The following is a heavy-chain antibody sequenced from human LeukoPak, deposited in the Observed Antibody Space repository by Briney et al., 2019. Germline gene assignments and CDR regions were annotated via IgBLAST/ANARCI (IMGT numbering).Heavy chain of an antibody. CDR1: GGSISSYY. CDR3: ARRGYSSGWRYFDY. J-gene: IGHJ4*02. Sequence: SETLSLTCTVSGGSISSYYWSWIRQPPGKGLERIGYIYYSGSTNYNPSLKSRVTISVDTSKNQFSLKLSSVTAADTAVYYCARRGYSSGWRYFDYWGQGTLVTVSS. V-gene: IGHV4-59*08. D-gene: IGHD6-19*01. CDR2: IYYSGST.